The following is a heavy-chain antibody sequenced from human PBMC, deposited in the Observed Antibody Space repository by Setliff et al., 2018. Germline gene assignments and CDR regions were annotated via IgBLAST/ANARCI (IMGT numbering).Heavy chain of an antibody. V-gene: IGHV3-33*01. D-gene: IGHD6-19*01. J-gene: IGHJ4*02. CDR1: GFTFSSYG. CDR3: ARGSSGWYGLTDY. Sequence: LRLSCAASGFTFSSYGMHWVRQAPGKGLEWVAVIWYDGSNKYYADSVKGRFTISRDNSKNTLYLQMSSLRAEDTAVYYCARGSSGWYGLTDYWGQGTLVTVSS. CDR2: IWYDGSNK.